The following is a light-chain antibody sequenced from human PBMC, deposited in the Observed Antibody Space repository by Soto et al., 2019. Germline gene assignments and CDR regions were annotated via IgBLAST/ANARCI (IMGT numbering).Light chain of an antibody. CDR1: QSVSSK. CDR3: QQYSSYPRT. J-gene: IGKJ4*01. CDR2: GAS. Sequence: MTQSPSTLSASVGDRVTITCRASQSVSSKLAWYQQKPGQAPRLLIYGASTRATGVPARFSGGGSGTDFTLTISRLEPEDFAVYYCQQYSSYPRTFGGGTKVDIK. V-gene: IGKV3-15*01.